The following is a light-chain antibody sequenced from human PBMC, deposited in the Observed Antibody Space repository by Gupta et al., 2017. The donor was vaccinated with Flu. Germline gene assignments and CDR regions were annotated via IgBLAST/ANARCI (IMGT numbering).Light chain of an antibody. CDR3: QSADSSITYWV. V-gene: IGLV3-25*02. CDR2: RDS. J-gene: IGLJ3*02. CDR1: ALPKQY. Sequence: SYELTQPSSVSVSPGQTARITCSGDALPKQYAYWYQQKPGQAPVLVIYRDSERPSGIPERFSGSSSGTTVTLTISGVQAEDEADYYCQSADSSITYWVFGGGTKLTVL.